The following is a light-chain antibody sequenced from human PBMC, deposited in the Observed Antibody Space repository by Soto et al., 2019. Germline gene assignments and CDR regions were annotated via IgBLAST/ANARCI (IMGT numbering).Light chain of an antibody. CDR3: QHYGTSSFT. V-gene: IGKV3-20*01. Sequence: EIVLTQSPGTLSLSPGERATLSCRASQSIISSYLAWYQQKPGQAPRLLIYDTSNRATDIPDRFSGSGSGTDFTLTISRLEPEDFAVYYCQHYGTSSFTFGPGTKVDIK. CDR1: QSIISSY. CDR2: DTS. J-gene: IGKJ3*01.